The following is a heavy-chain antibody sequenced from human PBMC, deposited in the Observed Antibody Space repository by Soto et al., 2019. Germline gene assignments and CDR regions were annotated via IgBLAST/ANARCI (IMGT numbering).Heavy chain of an antibody. V-gene: IGHV4-39*01. Sequence: SETLSLTCNVSGGSIRSTTYYWGWIRQPPGKGLEWIGNIYYSGSTYYNPSLKSRVTMSVDTSKNQFSLHLNSVTAADTAMYYCARHIPAVSWSNLYFDFWGQGRLVTVSS. J-gene: IGHJ4*02. CDR3: ARHIPAVSWSNLYFDF. CDR1: GGSIRSTTYY. CDR2: IYYSGST. D-gene: IGHD2-2*01.